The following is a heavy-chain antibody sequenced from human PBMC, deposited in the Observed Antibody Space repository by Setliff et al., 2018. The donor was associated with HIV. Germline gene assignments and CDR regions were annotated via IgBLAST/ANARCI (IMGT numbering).Heavy chain of an antibody. CDR3: TTDNYYDSSGFYDNWFDP. D-gene: IGHD3-22*01. Sequence: GGSLRLSCAASGFTFGDYAMSWVRQAPGKGLEWVGFIRSEAYGGTPDYAASVKGRFTISRDDSKNTLYLQMNSLKTEDTAVYYCTTDNYYDSSGFYDNWFDPWGQGTLVTV. J-gene: IGHJ5*02. CDR2: IRSEAYGGTP. CDR1: GFTFGDYA. V-gene: IGHV3-49*04.